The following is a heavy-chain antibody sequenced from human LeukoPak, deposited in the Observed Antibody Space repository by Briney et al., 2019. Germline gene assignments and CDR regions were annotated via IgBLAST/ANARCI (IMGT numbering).Heavy chain of an antibody. CDR2: IYHSGSA. CDR1: GGSISSSNW. J-gene: IGHJ3*02. CDR3: ARAYAFDI. Sequence: SETLSLTCAVSGGSISSSNWWSWVRPPQGKGLEWIGEIYHSGSANYNPSLKRRVTISVDKSKNQFSLKLSSVTAADTAVYYCARAYAFDIWGQGTMVTVSS. V-gene: IGHV4-4*02.